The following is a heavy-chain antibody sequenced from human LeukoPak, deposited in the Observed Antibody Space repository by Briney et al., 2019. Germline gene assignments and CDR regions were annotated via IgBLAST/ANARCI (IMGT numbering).Heavy chain of an antibody. V-gene: IGHV5-51*01. D-gene: IGHD6-19*01. Sequence: GESLKISCKGSGYSFTSYWIGWVRQMPGKGLEWMGIIYPGDSDTRYSPSFQGQVTISADKSISTAYLQWSSLKASDTAMYYCARKGGSGWYSDYYFDYRGQGTLVTVSS. CDR2: IYPGDSDT. CDR3: ARKGGSGWYSDYYFDY. CDR1: GYSFTSYW. J-gene: IGHJ4*02.